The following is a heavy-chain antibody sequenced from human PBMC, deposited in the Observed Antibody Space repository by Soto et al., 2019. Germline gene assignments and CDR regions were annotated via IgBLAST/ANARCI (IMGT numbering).Heavy chain of an antibody. CDR2: ISGSGANT. V-gene: IGHV3-23*01. CDR1: GFSFSYYS. D-gene: IGHD3-22*01. J-gene: IGHJ4*02. Sequence: GGSLRLSCAASGFSFSYYSMSWVRQAPGKGLEWVSSISGSGANTYYADSVKGRFSISRDNAKNSLYLQMNSLRAEDTAVYYCARDYYDSSGYYPTGLDYWGQGTLVTVSS. CDR3: ARDYYDSSGYYPTGLDY.